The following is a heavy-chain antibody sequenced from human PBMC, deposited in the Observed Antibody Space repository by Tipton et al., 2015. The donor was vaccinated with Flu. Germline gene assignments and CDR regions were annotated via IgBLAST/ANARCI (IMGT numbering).Heavy chain of an antibody. Sequence: AQLVQSGRGLVQPGGSLRLSCAASGFTFSSYEMNWVRQAPGKGLEWLSYISSSGSTISYADSVRGRFTISRDNAKNSLYLQLNSLRAEDTAVYYCASLTGDDYWGQGDLVTVSS. CDR2: ISSSGSTI. CDR1: GFTFSSYE. CDR3: ASLTGDDY. D-gene: IGHD7-27*01. J-gene: IGHJ4*02. V-gene: IGHV3-48*03.